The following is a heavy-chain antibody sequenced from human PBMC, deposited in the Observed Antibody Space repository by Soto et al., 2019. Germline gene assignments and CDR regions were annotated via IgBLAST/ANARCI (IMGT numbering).Heavy chain of an antibody. Sequence: EVQLLESGGGLVQPGESLRLSCAFSGFIFGNYMMTWVRQAPGKGLEWVSTIRDGGESTYYAGSVKGRFTISRDNSKKTLYLQMDSLGVEDTAVYYCATHVHCSGGSCHYDAFDIRGQGTMVTVSS. V-gene: IGHV3-23*01. CDR1: GFIFGNYM. CDR3: ATHVHCSGGSCHYDAFDI. CDR2: IRDGGEST. D-gene: IGHD2-15*01. J-gene: IGHJ3*02.